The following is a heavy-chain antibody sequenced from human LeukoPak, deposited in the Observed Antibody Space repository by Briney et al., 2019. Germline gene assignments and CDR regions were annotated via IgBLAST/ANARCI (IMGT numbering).Heavy chain of an antibody. J-gene: IGHJ6*02. Sequence: SETLSLTCTVSGGSISSGGYYWSWIRQHPGKGLEWIGYIYYSGSTYYNPSLQSRVTISVDTSKNQFSLKLSSVTAEDTAVYYCARDHFIAVAGLYYYYGMDVWGQGTTVTVSS. CDR1: GGSISSGGYY. V-gene: IGHV4-31*03. CDR2: IYYSGST. D-gene: IGHD6-19*01. CDR3: ARDHFIAVAGLYYYYGMDV.